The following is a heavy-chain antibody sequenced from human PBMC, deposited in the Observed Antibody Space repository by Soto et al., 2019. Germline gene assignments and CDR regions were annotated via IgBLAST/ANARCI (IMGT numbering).Heavy chain of an antibody. CDR2: IYYSGST. J-gene: IGHJ6*03. D-gene: IGHD5-18*01. CDR3: ARHSANSYGFIYYYMDV. V-gene: IGHV4-59*08. CDR1: GGSISTYY. Sequence: SETLSLTCTVSGGSISTYYWSWIRQPPGKGLEWIGYIYYSGSTTYNPSLKSRVTISVDTPKNQFSLKLSSVTAADTAVYYCARHSANSYGFIYYYMDVWGKGTTVTVSS.